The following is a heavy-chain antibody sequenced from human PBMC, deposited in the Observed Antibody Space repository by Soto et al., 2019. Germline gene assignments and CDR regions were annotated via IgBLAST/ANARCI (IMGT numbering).Heavy chain of an antibody. CDR2: ISAYNGNT. CDR1: GYTFTSYG. Sequence: QVQLVQSGAEVKKPGASVKVSCKASGYTFTSYGISWVRQAPGQGLEWMGWISAYNGNTNYAQKLQGRVTMTTDTSTSTAYMELRSLRSDDTAVYYCARDLLGIVVVPAAAYYYYYGMDVWGQGTTVTVSS. D-gene: IGHD2-2*03. J-gene: IGHJ6*02. CDR3: ARDLLGIVVVPAAAYYYYYGMDV. V-gene: IGHV1-18*04.